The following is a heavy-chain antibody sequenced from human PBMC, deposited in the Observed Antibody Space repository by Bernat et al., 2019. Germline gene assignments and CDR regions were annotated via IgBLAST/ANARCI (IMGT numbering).Heavy chain of an antibody. CDR1: GFTFSTYA. D-gene: IGHD3-10*01. J-gene: IGHJ5*02. V-gene: IGHV3-30*04. CDR2: ISYDGNNK. Sequence: QVQLVESGGGVVQPGRSLRLSCAASGFTFSTYAMHWVRQAPGKGLEWMAVISYDGNNKYYADSVKGRFTISRDNSKNTLYLQMNSLRAEDTAVYYCYGSGSYWGFDPWGQGTLVTVSS. CDR3: YGSGSYWGFDP.